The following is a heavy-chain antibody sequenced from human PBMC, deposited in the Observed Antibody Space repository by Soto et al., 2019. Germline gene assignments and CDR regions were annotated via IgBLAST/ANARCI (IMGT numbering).Heavy chain of an antibody. J-gene: IGHJ4*02. CDR1: GGTFSSYT. D-gene: IGHD2-15*01. V-gene: IGHV1-69*02. Sequence: ASVKVSCKASGGTFSSYTISWVRQAPGQGLEWMGRIIPILGIANYAQKFQGRVTITADKSTSTAYMELSSLRSEDTAVYYCARGIFVVVAATRDFDYWGQGTLVTVSS. CDR3: ARGIFVVVAATRDFDY. CDR2: IIPILGIA.